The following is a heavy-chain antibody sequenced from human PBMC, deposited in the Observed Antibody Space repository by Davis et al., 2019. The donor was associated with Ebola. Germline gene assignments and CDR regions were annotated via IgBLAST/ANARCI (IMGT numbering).Heavy chain of an antibody. Sequence: SLRLSCAASGFTFDDYAMHWVRQAPGKGLEWVSGISWNSGSIGYADSVKGRFTISRDNAKNSLYLQMNSLRAEDTALYYCAKDDYSSSWLFDYWGQGTLVTVSS. CDR3: AKDDYSSSWLFDY. D-gene: IGHD6-13*01. CDR1: GFTFDDYA. J-gene: IGHJ4*02. V-gene: IGHV3-9*01. CDR2: ISWNSGSI.